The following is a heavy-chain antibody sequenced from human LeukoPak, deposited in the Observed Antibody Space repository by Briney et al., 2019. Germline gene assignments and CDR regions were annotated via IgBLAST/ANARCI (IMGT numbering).Heavy chain of an antibody. CDR1: EFTFNRYW. D-gene: IGHD3-10*01. Sequence: GGSLRLSCAASEFTFNRYWMSWVRQAPGKGLEWVANIKHDGSEAHCVDSVKGRFTISRDNAKNSLSLQMNSLNVDDTGVYFCTRDALFGSGRTHLDFWSQGTLVSVSS. CDR2: IKHDGSEA. V-gene: IGHV3-7*04. CDR3: TRDALFGSGRTHLDF. J-gene: IGHJ4*02.